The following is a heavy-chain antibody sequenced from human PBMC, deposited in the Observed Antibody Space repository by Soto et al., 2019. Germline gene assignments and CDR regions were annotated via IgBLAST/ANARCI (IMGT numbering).Heavy chain of an antibody. J-gene: IGHJ6*03. V-gene: IGHV3-33*01. CDR1: GFSLSNHG. CDR3: ARHRGSAALGYMDV. Sequence: QVQLVESGGGVVQPGGSLRLSCVASGFSLSNHGMHWVRQAPGKGLEWVTILYDDGSREHYAGSVMGRFTISRDSSKNTLFLQMNSLRAEDTAVYYCARHRGSAALGYMDVWGKGTTVTVSS. CDR2: LYDDGSRE. D-gene: IGHD6-13*01.